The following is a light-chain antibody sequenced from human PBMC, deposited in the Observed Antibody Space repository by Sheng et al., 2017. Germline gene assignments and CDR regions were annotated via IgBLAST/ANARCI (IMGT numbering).Light chain of an antibody. CDR3: QQRSNWPPWT. Sequence: EIVMTQSPATLSVSPGERATLSCRASQSVSSNLAWYQQKPGQAPRLLIYGASTRVTGIPARFSGSGSGTEFTLTISSLEPEDFAVYYCQQRSNWPPWTFGQGTKVEIK. CDR2: GAS. J-gene: IGKJ1*01. V-gene: IGKV3-15*01. CDR1: QSVSSN.